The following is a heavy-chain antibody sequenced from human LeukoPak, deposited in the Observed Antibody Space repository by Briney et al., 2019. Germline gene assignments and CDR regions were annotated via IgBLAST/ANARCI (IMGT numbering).Heavy chain of an antibody. D-gene: IGHD4-17*01. CDR2: ISGSGGST. CDR3: AKAHHGDYFFYFDY. CDR1: GFTFSSYG. J-gene: IGHJ4*02. Sequence: GGSLRLSCAAPGFTFSSYGMSWVRQAPGKGLEWVSAISGSGGSTYYADSVKGRFTISRDNSKNTLYLQMNSLRAEDTAVYYCAKAHHGDYFFYFDYWGQGTLVTVSS. V-gene: IGHV3-23*01.